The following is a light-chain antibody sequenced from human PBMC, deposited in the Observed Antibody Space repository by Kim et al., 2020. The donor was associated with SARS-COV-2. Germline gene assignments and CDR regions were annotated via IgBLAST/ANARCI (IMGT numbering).Light chain of an antibody. CDR1: SSDIGSYNL. V-gene: IGLV2-18*02. CDR2: EVT. CDR3: SSYTSRTTWV. J-gene: IGLJ3*02. Sequence: QSALTQPPSVSGSPGQSVTISCTGTSSDIGSYNLVSWYQQPPGTAPKLVIYEVTYRPSGVPDRFSGSKSGNTASLTISGLQAEDEADYYCSSYTSRTTWVFGGGTKVTVL.